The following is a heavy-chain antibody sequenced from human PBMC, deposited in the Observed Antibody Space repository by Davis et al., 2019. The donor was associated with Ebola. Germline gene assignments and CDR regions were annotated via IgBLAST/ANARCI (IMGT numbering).Heavy chain of an antibody. CDR2: IIPNSGGT. D-gene: IGHD6-19*01. J-gene: IGHJ4*02. CDR1: GGTFSSYA. V-gene: IGHV1-2*02. Sequence: ASVKVSCKASGGTFSSYAISWVRQAPGQGLEWMGGIIPNSGGTNYAQKFQGRVTMTRDTSISTAYMELSRLRSEDTAVYYCAREAGSGWSPYYFDYWGQGTLVTVSS. CDR3: AREAGSGWSPYYFDY.